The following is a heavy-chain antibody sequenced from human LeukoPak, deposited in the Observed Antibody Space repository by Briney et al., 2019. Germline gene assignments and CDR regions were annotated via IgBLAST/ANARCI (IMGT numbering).Heavy chain of an antibody. V-gene: IGHV3-21*01. Sequence: GGSLRLSCAASGFTFSSYSMNWVRQAPGKGLEWVSSISSSSSYIYYADSVKGRFTISRDNAKNSLYLQMNSLRAEDTAVYYCARDLFGSGSFYGFWGQGTLVTVSS. CDR1: GFTFSSYS. CDR2: ISSSSSYI. J-gene: IGHJ4*02. D-gene: IGHD3-10*01. CDR3: ARDLFGSGSFYGF.